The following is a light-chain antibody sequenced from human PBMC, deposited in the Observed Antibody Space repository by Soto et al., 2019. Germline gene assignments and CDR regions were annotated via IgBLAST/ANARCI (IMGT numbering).Light chain of an antibody. CDR1: QNVGSNY. CDR2: VAS. J-gene: IGKJ2*01. V-gene: IGKV3-20*01. Sequence: EIVLTQSPGTLSLSPGERATLSCRASQNVGSNYLAWYQQKPGQAPRLLIYVASSRATGIPGRFSGSGSGTDFTLTISRLEPEDFAVYYCQQYGTSPFTFGQGTKLE. CDR3: QQYGTSPFT.